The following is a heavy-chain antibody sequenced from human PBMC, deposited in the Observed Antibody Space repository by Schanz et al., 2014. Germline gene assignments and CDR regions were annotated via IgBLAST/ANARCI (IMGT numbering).Heavy chain of an antibody. CDR1: GYSFTTYG. CDR3: AKVDRTRYYAMDV. D-gene: IGHD3-9*01. Sequence: QVQLVQSGVEVKRPGASVKVSCKASGYSFTTYGLNWVRQAPGQGPEWMGWISAFDDKTDYAQNFQGRLIMTTDTSTTTVYMELRGLRSEDTAVYYCAKVDRTRYYAMDVWGQGTTVTVSS. J-gene: IGHJ6*02. CDR2: ISAFDDKT. V-gene: IGHV1-18*01.